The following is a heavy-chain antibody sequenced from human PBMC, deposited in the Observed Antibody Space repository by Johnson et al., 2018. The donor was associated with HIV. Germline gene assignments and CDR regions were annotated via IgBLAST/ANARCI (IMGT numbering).Heavy chain of an antibody. CDR1: GFTFDDYA. Sequence: QVQLVESGGGVVRPGGSLRLSCAASGFTFDDYAMHWVRQAPGKGLAWVSVIYSGCSTYSADSVKGRFTISRDNSKNTLYLQMNSLRAEDTALYFCARDGRGEQLVDQGDAFDIWGQGTMVTVSS. D-gene: IGHD6-6*01. CDR3: ARDGRGEQLVDQGDAFDI. V-gene: IGHV3-NL1*01. CDR2: IYSGCST. J-gene: IGHJ3*02.